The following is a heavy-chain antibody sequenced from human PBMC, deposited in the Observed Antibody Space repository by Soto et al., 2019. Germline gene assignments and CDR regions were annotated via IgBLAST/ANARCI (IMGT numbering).Heavy chain of an antibody. CDR2: IYHSGST. D-gene: IGHD3-10*01. V-gene: IGHV4-31*03. Sequence: QVQLQESGPGLVKPSQTLSLTCTVSGGSISSGGYYWSWIRQHPGKGLEWIGYIYHSGSTYYNPSLKSRVTISVDTSKKQLSLKLSSVTAADTAVYYCARGSVPGWFDPWGQGTLVTVSS. CDR1: GGSISSGGYY. J-gene: IGHJ5*02. CDR3: ARGSVPGWFDP.